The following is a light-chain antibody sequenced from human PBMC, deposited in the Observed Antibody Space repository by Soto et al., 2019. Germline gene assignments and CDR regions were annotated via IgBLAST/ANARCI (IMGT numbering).Light chain of an antibody. CDR3: QQYYSRES. CDR1: QAVNPW. J-gene: IGKJ1*01. Sequence: DIQMTQSPSIVSASVGDTVTITCRASQAVNPWLAWHQQKPGKVPRVLIYKTSDLENGVPSRFSGSGSGTEFTHTISNLQPDDFATYYCQQYYSRESFGQGTKV. CDR2: KTS. V-gene: IGKV1-5*03.